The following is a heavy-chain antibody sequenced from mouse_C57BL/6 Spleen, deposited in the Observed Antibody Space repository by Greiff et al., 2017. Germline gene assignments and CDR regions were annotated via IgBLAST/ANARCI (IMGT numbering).Heavy chain of an antibody. CDR3: ARNAYDGYYVAWFAY. D-gene: IGHD2-3*01. V-gene: IGHV5-17*01. Sequence: EVMLVESGGGLVKPGGSLKLSCAASGFTFRDYGMHWVRQAPEKGLEGVAYISSGSSTIYYADTVKGRFTISRDNAKNTLFLQMTSLRSEDTAMYYCARNAYDGYYVAWFAYWGQGTLVTVSA. CDR1: GFTFRDYG. J-gene: IGHJ3*01. CDR2: ISSGSSTI.